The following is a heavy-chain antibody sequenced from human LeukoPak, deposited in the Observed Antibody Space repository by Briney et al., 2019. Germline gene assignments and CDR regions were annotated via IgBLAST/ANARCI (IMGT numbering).Heavy chain of an antibody. CDR2: TSSSGSSV. D-gene: IGHD3-10*01. CDR3: ASQWFGDFYFDY. CDR1: GFTFTNYE. Sequence: GSLRLSCAASGFTFTNYEMNWVRQAPGKGLEWVSYTSSSGSSVYYADSVKGRFTISRDNAKNSVYLQMNSLRAEDTAVYYCASQWFGDFYFDYWGQGTLVTVSS. V-gene: IGHV3-48*03. J-gene: IGHJ4*02.